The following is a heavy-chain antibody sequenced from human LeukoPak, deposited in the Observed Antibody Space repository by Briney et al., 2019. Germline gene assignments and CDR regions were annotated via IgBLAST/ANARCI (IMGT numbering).Heavy chain of an antibody. CDR3: ARHVPQDDYGGDRFDP. D-gene: IGHD4-23*01. J-gene: IGHJ5*02. Sequence: SETLSLTCTVSGGSTSSSSYYWGWIRQPPGKGLEWIASIYYSGSTYYNPSLKSRVTISVDTSKNQFSLKLSSVTAADTAVYYCARHVPQDDYGGDRFDPWGQGTLVTVSS. V-gene: IGHV4-39*01. CDR2: IYYSGST. CDR1: GGSTSSSSYY.